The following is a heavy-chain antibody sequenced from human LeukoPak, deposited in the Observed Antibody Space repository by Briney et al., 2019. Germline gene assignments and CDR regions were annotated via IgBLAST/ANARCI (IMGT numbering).Heavy chain of an antibody. D-gene: IGHD2/OR15-2a*01. Sequence: SETLSLTCALYGGSFSGYYWCWIPEPPEKGLGWIWEINQSGSTNYNPSLKSRVTISVGACKNQFSQKLSSVTAADTAVYYCARGRYYPKGFDYWGQGTLVTVSS. CDR2: INQSGST. CDR1: GGSFSGYY. CDR3: ARGRYYPKGFDY. J-gene: IGHJ4*02. V-gene: IGHV4-34*01.